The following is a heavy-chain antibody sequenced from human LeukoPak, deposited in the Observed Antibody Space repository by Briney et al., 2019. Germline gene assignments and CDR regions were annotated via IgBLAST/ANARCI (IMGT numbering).Heavy chain of an antibody. V-gene: IGHV4-34*01. CDR1: GRSFSGYS. J-gene: IGHJ6*03. Sequence: SETLSLTCAVHGRSFSGYSWSWIRQPPGKGLEWIGEINHSGSTNYNPSLKSRVTMSVDTSKKQLSLELSSVTAADTAVYYCARGSRSSSSGHFYYHYYMDVWGKGTTVTVSS. D-gene: IGHD6-6*01. CDR3: ARGSRSSSSGHFYYHYYMDV. CDR2: INHSGST.